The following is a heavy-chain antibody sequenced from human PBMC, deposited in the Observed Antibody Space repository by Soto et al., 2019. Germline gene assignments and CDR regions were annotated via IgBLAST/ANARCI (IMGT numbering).Heavy chain of an antibody. Sequence: GASVKVSLKASGYTLTRYYMHWVRQAPGQGRERMGWINPNSGGTNYAQKFQGWVTMTRDTSISTAYMELSRLRSDDTAVYYCARDQYIAAAGHQHSSSAMSAFDIWGQGAMVTVSS. J-gene: IGHJ3*02. D-gene: IGHD6-13*01. CDR3: ARDQYIAAAGHQHSSSAMSAFDI. CDR1: GYTLTRYY. V-gene: IGHV1-2*04. CDR2: INPNSGGT.